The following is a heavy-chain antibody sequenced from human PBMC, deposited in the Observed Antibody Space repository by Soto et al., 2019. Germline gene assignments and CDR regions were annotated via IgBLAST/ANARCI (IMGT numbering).Heavy chain of an antibody. CDR3: AFGADSSSSFDY. Sequence: APVKVSCKASRYTFTSYAMHWVRQAPGQRLEWMGWINAGNGNTKYSQKFQGRVTITRDTSASTAYMELSSLRSEDTAVYYCAFGADSSSSFDYWGQGTLVTVSS. D-gene: IGHD6-6*01. J-gene: IGHJ4*02. CDR2: INAGNGNT. CDR1: RYTFTSYA. V-gene: IGHV1-3*01.